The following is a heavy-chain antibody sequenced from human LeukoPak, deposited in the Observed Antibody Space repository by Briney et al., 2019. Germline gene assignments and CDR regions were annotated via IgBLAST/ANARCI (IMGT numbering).Heavy chain of an antibody. D-gene: IGHD3-16*01. J-gene: IGHJ4*02. CDR3: ARANDGGLDY. Sequence: SETLSLTCIVSGFSISSGFYWGWMRQPPGKGPEWIGNIYRSESTYYNPSLKSRVTISVDTSKNQFSLRLTSVTAADTAVYYCARANDGGLDYWGQGTLVPVSS. CDR2: IYRSEST. V-gene: IGHV4-38-2*02. CDR1: GFSISSGFY.